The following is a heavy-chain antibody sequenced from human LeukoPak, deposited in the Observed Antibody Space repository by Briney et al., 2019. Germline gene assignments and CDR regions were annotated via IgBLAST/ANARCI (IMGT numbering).Heavy chain of an antibody. V-gene: IGHV1-18*01. CDR2: ISAYNGNT. Sequence: ASVKVSCKASGYTFTSYGISWVRQAPGQGLEWMGWISAYNGNTNYAQKLQGRVTMTRDTSTSTVYMELSSLRSEDTAVYYCAREGSLVGYYFDYWGQGTLVTVSS. J-gene: IGHJ4*02. CDR1: GYTFTSYG. CDR3: AREGSLVGYYFDY. D-gene: IGHD1-26*01.